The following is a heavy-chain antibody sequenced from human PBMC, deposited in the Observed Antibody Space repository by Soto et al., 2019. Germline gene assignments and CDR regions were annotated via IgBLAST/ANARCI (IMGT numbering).Heavy chain of an antibody. CDR1: GYTFSTYV. J-gene: IGHJ4*02. CDR3: ARDWKGAEGFDL. Sequence: QVQLVQSGAEVKKPGASVKVSCKASGYTFSTYVFSWVRQAPGQGLEWMGWIGADNGDTNYAQNFQGRVTMTTDTSTTTSYMEVRSLTSDDTAVYFCARDWKGAEGFDLWGQGTLVTVSS. V-gene: IGHV1-18*01. D-gene: IGHD1-1*01. CDR2: IGADNGDT.